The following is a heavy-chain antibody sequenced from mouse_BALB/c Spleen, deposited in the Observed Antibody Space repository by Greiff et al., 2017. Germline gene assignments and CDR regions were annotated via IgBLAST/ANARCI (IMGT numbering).Heavy chain of an antibody. D-gene: IGHD2-2*01. V-gene: IGHV1S81*02. J-gene: IGHJ4*01. Sequence: VQVVESGAELVKPGASVKLSCKASGYTFTSYYMYWVKQRPGQGLEWIGEINPSNGGTNFNEKFKSKATLTVDKSSSTAYMQLSSLTSEDSAVYYCTRRGYEFLYYYAMDYWGQGTSVTVSS. CDR1: GYTFTSYY. CDR2: INPSNGGT. CDR3: TRRGYEFLYYYAMDY.